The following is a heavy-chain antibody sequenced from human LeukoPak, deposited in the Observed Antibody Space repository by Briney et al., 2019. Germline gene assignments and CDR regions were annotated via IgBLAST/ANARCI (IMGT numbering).Heavy chain of an antibody. J-gene: IGHJ4*02. D-gene: IGHD3-3*01. Sequence: HPGGSLRLSCAASGFTFSSYAMHWVRQAPGKGLEWVANIKQDGSEKYYVDSVKGRFTISRDNAKNSLYLQMNSLRVEDTAVYYCARTHYDFWVEYWGQGTLVTVSS. CDR3: ARTHYDFWVEY. V-gene: IGHV3-7*03. CDR1: GFTFSSYA. CDR2: IKQDGSEK.